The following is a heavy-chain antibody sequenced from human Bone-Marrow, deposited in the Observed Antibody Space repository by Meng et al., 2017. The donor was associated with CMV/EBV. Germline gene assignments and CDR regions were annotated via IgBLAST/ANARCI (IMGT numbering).Heavy chain of an antibody. V-gene: IGHV1-2*02. CDR2: INPNSGGT. D-gene: IGHD7-27*01. CDR3: ARGTTVGLGIGAFDI. Sequence: ASVKVSCKASGYTFTGYYMHWVRQAPGQGLEWMGWINPNSGGTNYAQKFQGRVTMTRDTSISTAYMELSRLRYDDTVVYYCARGTTVGLGIGAFDIWGQGTMVTVSS. J-gene: IGHJ3*02. CDR1: GYTFTGYY.